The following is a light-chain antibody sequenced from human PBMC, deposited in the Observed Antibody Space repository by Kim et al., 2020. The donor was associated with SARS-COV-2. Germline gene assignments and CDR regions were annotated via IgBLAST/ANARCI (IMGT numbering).Light chain of an antibody. Sequence: SASVGDRVTITCRASQSISSYLNWYQQKPGKAPKLLIYAAFSLQSGVPSRFSGSGSGTDFTLTITTLQPEDFATYYCQQSYSTPQTFGGGTKLEI. CDR3: QQSYSTPQT. J-gene: IGKJ4*01. CDR1: QSISSY. CDR2: AAF. V-gene: IGKV1-39*01.